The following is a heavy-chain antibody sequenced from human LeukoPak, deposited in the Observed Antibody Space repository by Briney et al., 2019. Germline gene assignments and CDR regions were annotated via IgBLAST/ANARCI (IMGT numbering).Heavy chain of an antibody. Sequence: GGSLRLSCAASVFTFGSYAMSWVREAPGKGLEWVSAISGSGGSTYYADSVKGRFTISRDNSNNTLYLQMNCLRAEDTAVYYCARVLLPDYYYGMDVWGQGTTVTVSS. J-gene: IGHJ6*02. V-gene: IGHV3-23*01. D-gene: IGHD3-10*01. CDR2: ISGSGGST. CDR1: VFTFGSYA. CDR3: ARVLLPDYYYGMDV.